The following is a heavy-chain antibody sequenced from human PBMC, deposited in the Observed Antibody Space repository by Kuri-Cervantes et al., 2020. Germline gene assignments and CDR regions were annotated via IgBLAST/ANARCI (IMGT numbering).Heavy chain of an antibody. CDR1: GYTFTSYG. CDR2: ISAYNGNT. Sequence: ASVKVSCEASGYTFTSYGISWVRQAPGQGLEWMGWISAYNGNTNYAQKLQGRVTMTTDTSTSTAYMELRSLRSDDTAVYYCARVHYDFWSGPTDYWGQGTLAPSPQ. D-gene: IGHD3-3*01. V-gene: IGHV1-18*01. CDR3: ARVHYDFWSGPTDY. J-gene: IGHJ4*02.